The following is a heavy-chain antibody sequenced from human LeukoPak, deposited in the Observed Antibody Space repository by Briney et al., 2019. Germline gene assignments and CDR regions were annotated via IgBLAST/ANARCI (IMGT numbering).Heavy chain of an antibody. D-gene: IGHD5-12*01. Sequence: SGGSLRLSCLASGFTFSTYAFHWVRQAPGKGLEWVALISSDGRTKYHADSVKGRFTISRDNPKNTLYLQMNSLRAEDTAVYYCAKTLLVYSGWYYFDYWGQGTLVTVSS. CDR3: AKTLLVYSGWYYFDY. V-gene: IGHV3-30*04. J-gene: IGHJ4*02. CDR2: ISSDGRTK. CDR1: GFTFSTYA.